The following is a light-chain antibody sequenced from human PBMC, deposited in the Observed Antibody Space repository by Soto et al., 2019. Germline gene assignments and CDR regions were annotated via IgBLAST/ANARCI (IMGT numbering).Light chain of an antibody. CDR2: KAS. CDR3: QHYNSYSEA. CDR1: QTISSW. V-gene: IGKV1-5*03. J-gene: IGKJ1*01. Sequence: DIQMTQSPSTLSVSVGDRVTITCRASQTISSWLAWYQQKPGKAPKLLIYKASTLKSGVPSRFSGSGSGTEFTLNISSLQPDDFATYYRQHYNSYSEAFGQGTKVELQ.